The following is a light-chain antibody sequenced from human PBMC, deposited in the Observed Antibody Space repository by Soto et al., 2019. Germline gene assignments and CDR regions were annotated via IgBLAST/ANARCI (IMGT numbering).Light chain of an antibody. J-gene: IGKJ5*01. V-gene: IGKV3-15*01. CDR2: GAS. CDR1: QSVSSN. CDR3: QQYNKWPIT. Sequence: DIVMTQSPATLSVSPGERATLSCRASQSVSSNVAWYQQIPGQTPRLLIYGASTRATGIPARFSGSGSGTEFTLTISSLQSEDFAVYYCQQYNKWPITFGQGTRLEIK.